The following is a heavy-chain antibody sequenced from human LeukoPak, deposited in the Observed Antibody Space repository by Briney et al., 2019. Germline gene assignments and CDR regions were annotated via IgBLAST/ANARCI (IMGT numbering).Heavy chain of an antibody. CDR2: ISYDGSNK. CDR1: GFTFSSYA. CDR3: AREPLGYYFDY. J-gene: IGHJ4*02. V-gene: IGHV3-30-3*01. Sequence: GGSLRLSCAASGFTFSSYAMHWVRQAPGKGLEWVAVISYDGSNKYYADSVKGRFTISRDNSKNTLYLQMNSLRAEDTAVYYCAREPLGYYFDYWGQGTLVTVSS.